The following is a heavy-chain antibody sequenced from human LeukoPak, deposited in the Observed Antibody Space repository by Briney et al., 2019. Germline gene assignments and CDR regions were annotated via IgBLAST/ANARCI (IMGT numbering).Heavy chain of an antibody. V-gene: IGHV1-8*01. Sequence: ASVKVSCKASGYTFTSYDINWVRQATGQGLEWMGWMNPNSGNTGYAQKFQGRVTMTRNTSISTAYMELSSLRSEDTAVYYCARGRRISSSWPKVFGYWGQGTLITVSS. D-gene: IGHD6-13*01. CDR1: GYTFTSYD. J-gene: IGHJ4*02. CDR2: MNPNSGNT. CDR3: ARGRRISSSWPKVFGY.